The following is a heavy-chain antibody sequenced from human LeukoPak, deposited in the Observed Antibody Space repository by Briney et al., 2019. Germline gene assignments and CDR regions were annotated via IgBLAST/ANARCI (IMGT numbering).Heavy chain of an antibody. CDR1: GFTVSSNY. Sequence: GGSLRLSCAASGFTVSSNYMSWVRQAPGKGLEWVSVIYSGGSTYYADSAKGRFTISRDNSKNTLYLQMNSLRAEDTAVYYCARHYYDSSGYYYFDYWGQGTLVTVSS. D-gene: IGHD3-22*01. CDR3: ARHYYDSSGYYYFDY. J-gene: IGHJ4*02. CDR2: IYSGGST. V-gene: IGHV3-53*01.